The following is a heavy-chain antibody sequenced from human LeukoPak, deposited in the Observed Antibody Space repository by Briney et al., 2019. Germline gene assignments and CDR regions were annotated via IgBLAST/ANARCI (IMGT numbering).Heavy chain of an antibody. V-gene: IGHV4-61*01. CDR3: ARAEYYDSSGYPDAFDI. CDR2: IYYSGST. J-gene: IGHJ3*02. D-gene: IGHD3-22*01. CDR1: GGSFSSSSYY. Sequence: SETLSLTCTVSGGSFSSSSYYWGWISQPPGKGLEWIGYIYYSGSTNYNPSLKSRVTISVDTSKNQFSLKLSSVTAADTAVYYCARAEYYDSSGYPDAFDIWGQGTMVTVSS.